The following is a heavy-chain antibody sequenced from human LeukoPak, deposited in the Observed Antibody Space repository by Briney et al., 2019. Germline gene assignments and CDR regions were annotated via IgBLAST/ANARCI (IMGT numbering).Heavy chain of an antibody. V-gene: IGHV4-34*01. CDR1: GGSFSGYY. CDR3: ARGNSSLYYFDY. D-gene: IGHD6-13*01. CDR2: INHSGST. Sequence: SETLSLTCAVYGGSFSGYYWSWIRQPPGKGLEWIGEINHSGSTNYNPSLKSRVTIPVDTSKNQFSLKLSSVTAADTAVYYCARGNSSLYYFDYWGQGTLVTVSS. J-gene: IGHJ4*02.